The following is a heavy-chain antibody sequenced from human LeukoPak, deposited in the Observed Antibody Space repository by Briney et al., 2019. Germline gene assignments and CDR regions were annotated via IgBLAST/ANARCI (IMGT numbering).Heavy chain of an antibody. CDR3: ARDAGRFLEWLLPSGDAFDI. V-gene: IGHV3-7*01. J-gene: IGHJ3*02. CDR2: IKQDGSEK. Sequence: PGGSLRLYCAASGFTFSSYWMSWVRQAPGKGLEWVANIKQDGSEKYYVDSVKGRFTISRDNAKNSLYLQMNSLRAEDTAVYYCARDAGRFLEWLLPSGDAFDIWGQGTMVTASS. CDR1: GFTFSSYW. D-gene: IGHD3-3*01.